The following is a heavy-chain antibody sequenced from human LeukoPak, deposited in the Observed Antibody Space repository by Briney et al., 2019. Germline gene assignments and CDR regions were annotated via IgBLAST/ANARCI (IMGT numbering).Heavy chain of an antibody. V-gene: IGHV4-4*07. J-gene: IGHJ6*03. CDR1: GGSISSYY. Sequence: SETLSLTCTVSGGSISSYYWSWIRQPAGKGLEWIGRIYTSGSTNYNPSLKSRVTISVDTSKNQFSLKLSSVTAADTAVYYCARGATMVRGADYYYYMDVWGKGTTVTVSS. CDR3: ARGATMVRGADYYYYMDV. CDR2: IYTSGST. D-gene: IGHD3-10*01.